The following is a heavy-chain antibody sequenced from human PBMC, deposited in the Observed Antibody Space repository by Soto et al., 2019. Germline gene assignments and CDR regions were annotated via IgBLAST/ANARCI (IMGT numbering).Heavy chain of an antibody. V-gene: IGHV3-23*01. D-gene: IGHD3-22*01. CDR2: ISGSGGST. J-gene: IGHJ6*02. CDR3: AKDLNYYDSSGYYEYYYYYGMDV. CDR1: GFTFSSYA. Sequence: EVQLLESGGGLVQPGGSLRLSCAASGFTFSSYAMSWVRQAPGKGLEWVSAISGSGGSTYYADSVKGRFTISRDTSKNTLYLQMNSLRAEDTAVYYCAKDLNYYDSSGYYEYYYYYGMDVWGQGTTVTVSS.